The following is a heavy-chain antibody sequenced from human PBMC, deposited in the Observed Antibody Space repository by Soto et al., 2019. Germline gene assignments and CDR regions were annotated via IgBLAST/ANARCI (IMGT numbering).Heavy chain of an antibody. CDR3: ARDEGKHYFDY. J-gene: IGHJ4*02. CDR2: ISSRSSYI. V-gene: IGHV3-21*01. CDR1: GFTFSSYS. Sequence: GGSLRLSCAASGFTFSSYSMNWVRQAPGKGLEWVSSISSRSSYIDYADSVKGRFTISRDNAKNSLYLKMNSLRAKDVAVYYCARDEGKHYFDYWGQGTLVTVSS.